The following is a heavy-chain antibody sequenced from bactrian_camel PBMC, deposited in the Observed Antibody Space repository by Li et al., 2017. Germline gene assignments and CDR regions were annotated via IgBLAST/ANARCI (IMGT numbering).Heavy chain of an antibody. CDR1: GSTFGDSG. D-gene: IGHD3*01. CDR2: IGSDDST. J-gene: IGHJ6*01. CDR3: AATRPGCYSGSRCWDNESCLGY. V-gene: IGHV3S60*01. Sequence: QVQLVESGGGSVQAGGSLRLSCTASGSTFGDSGMAWYGWYRQGPGNECELVSSIGSDDSTYYLGSVKGRFAISKDNAKKTLYLEMNNLKPEDTTMYYCAATRPGCYSGSRCWDNESCLGYWGQGTQVTVS.